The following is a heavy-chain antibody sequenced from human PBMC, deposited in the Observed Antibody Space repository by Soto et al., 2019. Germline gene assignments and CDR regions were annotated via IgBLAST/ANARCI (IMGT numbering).Heavy chain of an antibody. V-gene: IGHV1-18*04. CDR1: GYTFTSYG. Sequence: DSVKFYCKASGYTFTSYGIGWVRQAPGQGLEWMGWISAYNGNTNYAQKLQGRVTMTTDTSTSTAYMELRSLRSGDTAVYYCARDTYYYDSSAYYGMDVWGQGPTVTV. CDR3: ARDTYYYDSSAYYGMDV. D-gene: IGHD3-22*01. J-gene: IGHJ6*02. CDR2: ISAYNGNT.